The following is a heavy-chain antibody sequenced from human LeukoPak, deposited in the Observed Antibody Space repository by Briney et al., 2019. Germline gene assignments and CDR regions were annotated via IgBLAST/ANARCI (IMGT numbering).Heavy chain of an antibody. CDR2: INHSGST. V-gene: IGHV4-34*01. CDR1: GGSFSGYY. Sequence: SETLSLTCAVYGGSFSGYYWSWIRQPPGKGLEWIGEINHSGSTNYNPSLKSRVTISVDTSKNQFSLKLSSVTAADTAVYYCARNSAQRPTIAARQGRYYYYGMDVWGQGTTVTVSS. CDR3: ARNSAQRPTIAARQGRYYYYGMDV. J-gene: IGHJ6*02. D-gene: IGHD6-6*01.